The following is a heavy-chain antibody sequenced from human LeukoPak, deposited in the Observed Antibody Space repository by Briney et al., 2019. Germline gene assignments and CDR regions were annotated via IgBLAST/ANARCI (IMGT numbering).Heavy chain of an antibody. V-gene: IGHV3-33*01. CDR3: ARAGPREQLVH. CDR2: IWYDGSNK. D-gene: IGHD6-13*01. CDR1: GFTFSSYG. Sequence: GGSLRLSCAASGFTFSSYGMPWVRQAPGKGLEWVAVIWYDGSNKYYADSVKGRFTISRDNSKNTLYLQMNSLRAEDTAVYCCARAGPREQLVHWGQGTLVTVSS. J-gene: IGHJ4*02.